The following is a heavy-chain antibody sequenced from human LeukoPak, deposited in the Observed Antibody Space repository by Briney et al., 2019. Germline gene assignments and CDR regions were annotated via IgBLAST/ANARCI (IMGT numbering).Heavy chain of an antibody. CDR1: GFTFSSYG. D-gene: IGHD7-27*01. CDR3: AKDTAAVNWAYIDY. J-gene: IGHJ4*02. CDR2: IRYDGSNK. V-gene: IGHV3-30*02. Sequence: GGSLRLSCAASGFTFSSYGMHWVRQAPGKGLEWVAFIRYDGSNKYYADSVKGRFTISRDNSKNTLYLQMNSLRAEDTAVYYCAKDTAAVNWAYIDYWGQGTLVTVSS.